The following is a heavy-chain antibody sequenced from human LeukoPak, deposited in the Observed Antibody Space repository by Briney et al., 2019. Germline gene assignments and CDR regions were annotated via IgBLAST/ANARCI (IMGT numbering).Heavy chain of an antibody. V-gene: IGHV3-48*04. CDR3: ARERTSGSYWKRKDAFDI. CDR1: GFTFSSYS. CDR2: ISSSSSTI. D-gene: IGHD1-26*01. Sequence: GGSLRLSCAASGFTFSSYSMNWVRQAPGEGLEWVSYISSSSSTIYYADSVKGRFTISRDNAKNSLYLQMNSLRAEDTAVYYCARERTSGSYWKRKDAFDIWGQGTMVTVSS. J-gene: IGHJ3*02.